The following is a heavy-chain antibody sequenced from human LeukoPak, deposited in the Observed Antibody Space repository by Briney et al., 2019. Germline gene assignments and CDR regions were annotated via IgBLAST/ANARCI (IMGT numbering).Heavy chain of an antibody. V-gene: IGHV7-4-1*02. Sequence: ASVKVSCKASGYTFTSYDINWVRQAPGQGLEWMGWINTNTGNPTYAQGFTGRFVFSLDTSVSTAYLQISSLKAEDTAVYYCARRRYSSGWYERGIDYWGQGTLVTVSS. CDR3: ARRRYSSGWYERGIDY. J-gene: IGHJ4*02. CDR1: GYTFTSYD. CDR2: INTNTGNP. D-gene: IGHD6-19*01.